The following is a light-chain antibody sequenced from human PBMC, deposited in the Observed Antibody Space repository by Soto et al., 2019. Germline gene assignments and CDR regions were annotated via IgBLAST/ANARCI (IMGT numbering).Light chain of an antibody. V-gene: IGKV3-11*01. CDR3: QQRSNWPRVT. CDR2: DAS. J-gene: IGKJ4*01. CDR1: QSVSSY. Sequence: EIVLTQSPATLSLSPGERATLSCRASQSVSSYLAWYQQKPGQAPRLLIYDASNRATGIPARFSGSGSGTDFTLTISSLEPEDFAVYYCQQRSNWPRVTFGGGTKVENK.